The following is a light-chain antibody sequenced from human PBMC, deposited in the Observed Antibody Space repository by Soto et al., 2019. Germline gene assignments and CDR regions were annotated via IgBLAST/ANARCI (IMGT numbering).Light chain of an antibody. V-gene: IGKV1-27*01. CDR2: AAS. CDR3: QDHKT. Sequence: DIQMTQSPSSLSASVGDRVTITCRASQGISNYLAWYQQKPGKVPKLLIYAASTLQSGVPSRFSGSGSGTDFTITISSLQPEDVATYYGQDHKTFGQGTKVEIK. J-gene: IGKJ1*01. CDR1: QGISNY.